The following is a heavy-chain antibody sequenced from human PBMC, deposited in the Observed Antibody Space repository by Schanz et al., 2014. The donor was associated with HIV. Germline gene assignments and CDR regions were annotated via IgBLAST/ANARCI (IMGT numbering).Heavy chain of an antibody. D-gene: IGHD2-2*02. CDR2: ISESGGRT. CDR1: GFNFNNYA. J-gene: IGHJ4*02. V-gene: IGHV3-23*04. Sequence: EVQLVESGGGLEQPGGSLRPSCAASGFNFNNYAMTWVRQAPGKGLEWVSSISESGGRTYYADSVKGRFTISRDNSKNTLYLQMTTLRIDDTAVYYCAKDPGILPRTYFDSWGQGTPVTVSS. CDR3: AKDPGILPRTYFDS.